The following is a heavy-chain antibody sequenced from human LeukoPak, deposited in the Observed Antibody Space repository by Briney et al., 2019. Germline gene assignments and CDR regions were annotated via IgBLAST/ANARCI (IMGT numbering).Heavy chain of an antibody. V-gene: IGHV3-48*03. J-gene: IGHJ4*02. CDR2: ISSSGNTI. CDR1: GFTFSSYD. CDR3: ARVGSYSNYGFGDD. Sequence: GSLRLSCVASGFTFSSYDMNWVRLAPGKGLEWVSCISSSGNTINYADSVKGRFTISRDNAKNSLYLQMNSLRAEDTAVYYCARVGSYSNYGFGDDWGQGTLVTVSS. D-gene: IGHD4-11*01.